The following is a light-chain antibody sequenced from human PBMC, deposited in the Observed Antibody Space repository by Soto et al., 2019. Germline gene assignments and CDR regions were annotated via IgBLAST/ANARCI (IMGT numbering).Light chain of an antibody. Sequence: ESVLTQSPGTLSVSPGERATLSCRASQSVSNNYLAWYQQKPGQAPRLLISDVSSRAAGIPDRFSGSGSGTDFTLIISRRELEDAAVYYCQQYGGSVPQTFGQGTKVEIK. CDR2: DVS. CDR3: QQYGGSVPQT. J-gene: IGKJ1*01. CDR1: QSVSNNY. V-gene: IGKV3-20*01.